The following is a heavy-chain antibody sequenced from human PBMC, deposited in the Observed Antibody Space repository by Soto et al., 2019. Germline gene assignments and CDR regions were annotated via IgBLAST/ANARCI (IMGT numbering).Heavy chain of an antibody. J-gene: IGHJ5*01. CDR2: IYYSGST. CDR3: ARGGSSADGLFDS. Sequence: PSETLSLTCTVSGGSVSSGSYYWSWIRQPPGKGLEWIGYIYYSGSTNYNPSLKSRVTISVDTSKNQFSLKLSSVTAADTAVYYCARGGSSADGLFDSRGQGTLVTVSS. V-gene: IGHV4-61*01. D-gene: IGHD2-2*01. CDR1: GGSVSSGSYY.